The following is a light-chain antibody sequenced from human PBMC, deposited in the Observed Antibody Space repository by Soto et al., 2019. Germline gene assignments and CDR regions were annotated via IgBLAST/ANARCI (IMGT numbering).Light chain of an antibody. CDR1: RSNIGTKT. CDR2: DNN. Sequence: QSVLIQPPSVSGTPGQRVTITCSGGRSNIGTKTVNWYQNLPGSAPKLVIYDNNRRPSGVPDRFSGSKSGTSASLAISGLQSEDEADYYCSSYAGSNTLVFGGGTKLTVL. V-gene: IGLV1-44*01. CDR3: SSYAGSNTLV. J-gene: IGLJ2*01.